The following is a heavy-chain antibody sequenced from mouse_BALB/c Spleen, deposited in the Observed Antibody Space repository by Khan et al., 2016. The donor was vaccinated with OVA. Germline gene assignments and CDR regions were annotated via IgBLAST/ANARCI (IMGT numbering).Heavy chain of an antibody. D-gene: IGHD2-10*01. CDR3: ARQPYYHYNVMDY. Sequence: VQLKQSGPGLVAPSQSLSITCTISGFSLTNYGVHWVRQPPGKGLEWLVVIWSDGSTTYTSALKSRLTINKDNSKSQVFLKMNSLQTDDTAMYFCARQPYYHYNVMDYWGQGTSVTVSS. J-gene: IGHJ4*01. CDR1: GFSLTNYG. V-gene: IGHV2-6-1*01. CDR2: IWSDGST.